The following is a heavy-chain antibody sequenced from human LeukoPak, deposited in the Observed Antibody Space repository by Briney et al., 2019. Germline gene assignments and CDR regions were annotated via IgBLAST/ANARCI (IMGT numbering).Heavy chain of an antibody. CDR3: ARGSLSSGSYLNY. J-gene: IGHJ4*02. CDR1: GFTFSTYW. D-gene: IGHD1-26*01. CDR2: IKQDGSAK. V-gene: IGHV3-7*01. Sequence: GGSLRLSCAVSGFTFSTYWMSWVRQAPRKGLEWVANIKQDGSAKYYVDSVKGRFTISRDNAKNSLYLQMNSLRVEDTAVYYCARGSLSSGSYLNYWGQGTLVTVSS.